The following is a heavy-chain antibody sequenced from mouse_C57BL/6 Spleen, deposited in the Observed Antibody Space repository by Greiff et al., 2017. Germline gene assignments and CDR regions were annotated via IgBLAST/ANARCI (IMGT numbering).Heavy chain of an antibody. V-gene: IGHV5-15*01. J-gene: IGHJ3*01. D-gene: IGHD1-1*01. CDR2: ISNLAYSI. Sequence: EVMLVESGGGLVQPGGSLKLSCAASGFTFSDYGMAWVRQAPRKGPEWVAFISNLAYSIYYADTVTGRFTISRENAKNTLYLEMSSLRSEDTAMYYCARQDYGSSYEFAYWGQGTLVTVSA. CDR1: GFTFSDYG. CDR3: ARQDYGSSYEFAY.